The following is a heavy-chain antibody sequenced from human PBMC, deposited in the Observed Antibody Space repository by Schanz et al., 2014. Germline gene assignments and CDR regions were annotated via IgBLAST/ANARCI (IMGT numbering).Heavy chain of an antibody. Sequence: VQLVESGGGVVQPGRSLRLSCTISGFSFSRYGMHWVRQAPGKGLEWVAVTSTDGTKTYYAASVRGRFTISRDNSKNTVYLQMNSLRSEDTAVYYCTRDRGALINHNDALDLWGQGTMVSVSS. CDR3: TRDRGALINHNDALDL. D-gene: IGHD3-16*01. CDR2: TSTDGTKT. CDR1: GFSFSRYG. V-gene: IGHV3-30*03. J-gene: IGHJ3*01.